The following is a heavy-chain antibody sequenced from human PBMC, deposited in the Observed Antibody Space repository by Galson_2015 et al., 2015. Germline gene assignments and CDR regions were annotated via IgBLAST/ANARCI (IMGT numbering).Heavy chain of an antibody. CDR1: GGTFSSYA. Sequence: SVKVSCKASGGTFSSYAISWVRQAPGQGLEWMGGIIPIFGTANYAQKFQGRVTITADKSTSTAYMELSSLRSEDTAVYYCAREEGAGIAVARGAFDIWGQGTMVTVSS. CDR2: IIPIFGTA. V-gene: IGHV1-69*06. CDR3: AREEGAGIAVARGAFDI. J-gene: IGHJ3*02. D-gene: IGHD6-19*01.